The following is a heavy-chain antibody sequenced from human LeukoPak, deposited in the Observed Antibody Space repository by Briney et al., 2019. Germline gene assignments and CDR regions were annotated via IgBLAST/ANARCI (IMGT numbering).Heavy chain of an antibody. Sequence: GGSLRLSCAASGFTFSSYEMNWVRQAPGKGLEWVSYISSSGSTIYYADSVKGRFTISRDSAKNSLYLQTNSLRAEDTAVYYCARNPDYDFWSGYYTGPDYWGQGTLVTVSS. J-gene: IGHJ4*02. D-gene: IGHD3-3*01. V-gene: IGHV3-48*03. CDR2: ISSSGSTI. CDR3: ARNPDYDFWSGYYTGPDY. CDR1: GFTFSSYE.